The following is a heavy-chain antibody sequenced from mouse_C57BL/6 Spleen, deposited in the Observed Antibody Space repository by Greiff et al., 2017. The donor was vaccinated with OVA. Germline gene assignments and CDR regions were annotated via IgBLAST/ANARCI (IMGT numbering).Heavy chain of an antibody. Sequence: VQLVESGPGLVQPSQSLSITCTVSGFSLTSYGVHWVRQSPGKGLEWLGVIWSGGSTDYNAAFISRLSISKDNSKSQVFFKMNSLQADDTAIYYCASMVTWYFDVWGTGTTVTVSS. D-gene: IGHD2-2*01. CDR2: IWSGGST. CDR3: ASMVTWYFDV. J-gene: IGHJ1*03. V-gene: IGHV2-2*01. CDR1: GFSLTSYG.